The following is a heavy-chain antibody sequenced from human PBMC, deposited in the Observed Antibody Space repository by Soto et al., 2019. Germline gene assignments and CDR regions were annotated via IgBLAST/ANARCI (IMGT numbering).Heavy chain of an antibody. V-gene: IGHV4-39*01. D-gene: IGHD3-10*01. J-gene: IGHJ3*02. Sequence: AETLSLPCTVSGGSISSSTYYWGWIRQPPGKGLEWIGSIYYSGSTYYNPSLQSRVAISVDTSKNQFSLRLSSVTAADTAVYYCASGEVYYGSSAFDIWGLGTMVTVSS. CDR3: ASGEVYYGSSAFDI. CDR2: IYYSGST. CDR1: GGSISSSTYY.